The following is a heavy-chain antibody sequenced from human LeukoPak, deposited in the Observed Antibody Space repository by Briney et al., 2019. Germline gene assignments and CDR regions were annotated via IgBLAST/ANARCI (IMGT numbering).Heavy chain of an antibody. CDR2: ISGGGDST. CDR3: AKRERRNGGRFEY. V-gene: IGHV3-23*01. CDR1: GFTFSTYV. D-gene: IGHD1-26*01. Sequence: GGSLRLSCAAYGFTFSTYVMGWVRQAPGKGLEWVSDISGGGDSTFYADSVKGRFTISRDDSKNTLFLQMNNLRTEDTAMYYCAKRERRNGGRFEYWGRGALVTVSS. J-gene: IGHJ4*02.